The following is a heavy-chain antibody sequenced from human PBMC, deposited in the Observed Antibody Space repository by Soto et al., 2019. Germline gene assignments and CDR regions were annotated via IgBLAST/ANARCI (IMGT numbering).Heavy chain of an antibody. CDR3: ARDIGHMSSFLDWVNP. J-gene: IGHJ5*02. D-gene: IGHD3-16*01. V-gene: IGHV3-7*01. CDR2: IKEDGSEK. CDR1: GFTFSIYW. Sequence: EVQLVESGGGLVQPGGSLRLSCAASGFTFSIYWMSWVRQTPGKGLEWVANIKEDGSEKYYVDSVKGRFTISSDNAKNSRYLQIHSLRAQATAVYYCARDIGHMSSFLDWVNPWGQRTRVTVTP.